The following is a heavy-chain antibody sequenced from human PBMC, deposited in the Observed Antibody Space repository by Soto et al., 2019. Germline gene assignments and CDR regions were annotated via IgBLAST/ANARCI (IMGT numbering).Heavy chain of an antibody. Sequence: QVQLVQSGAEVKKPGASVKVSCKASGYTFTSYGISWVRKAPGQGLEGMGWISAYNGNTNYAQKLQGRVTMTTDTSTSTAYMELRSLRSDDTAVYYCARVLGVVIGWDYYGMDVWGQGTTVTVSS. V-gene: IGHV1-18*04. CDR2: ISAYNGNT. D-gene: IGHD2-15*01. CDR1: GYTFTSYG. CDR3: ARVLGVVIGWDYYGMDV. J-gene: IGHJ6*02.